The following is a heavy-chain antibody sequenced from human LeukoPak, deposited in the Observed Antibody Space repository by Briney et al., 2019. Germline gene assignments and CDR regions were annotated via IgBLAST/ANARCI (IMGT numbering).Heavy chain of an antibody. V-gene: IGHV3-7*01. Sequence: PGGSLRLSCAASRFTFSNYWMSWVRQAPGKGLEWVAKIKQDGSEKYYVDSVKGRFAISRDNAKNSLYLQMNSLRAEDTAVYYCAKERNLEIAVAGTIFDYWGQGTLVTVSS. CDR3: AKERNLEIAVAGTIFDY. D-gene: IGHD6-19*01. J-gene: IGHJ4*02. CDR1: RFTFSNYW. CDR2: IKQDGSEK.